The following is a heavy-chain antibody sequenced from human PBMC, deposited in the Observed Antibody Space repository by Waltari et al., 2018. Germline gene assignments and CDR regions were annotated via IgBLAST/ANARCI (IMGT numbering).Heavy chain of an antibody. J-gene: IGHJ3*02. CDR3: ARHPLGYSSSLLYAFDI. V-gene: IGHV4-34*01. CDR1: GGSFSGYY. D-gene: IGHD6-13*01. Sequence: QVQLQQWGAGLLKPSETLSLTCAVYGGSFSGYYWRWIRQPPGKGLEWIGEINHSGRTNYNPSFKSRVNISVDTSKNQFSLKLSSVTAADTAVYYSARHPLGYSSSLLYAFDIWGQGTMVTVSS. CDR2: INHSGRT.